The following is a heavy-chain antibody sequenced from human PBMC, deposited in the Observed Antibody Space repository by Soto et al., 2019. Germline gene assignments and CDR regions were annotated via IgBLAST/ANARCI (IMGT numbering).Heavy chain of an antibody. D-gene: IGHD3-16*01. V-gene: IGHV1-69*01. CDR2: IIPIFGTT. CDR1: GGTFNNYA. J-gene: IGHJ4*02. CDR3: AKERGKQMFLFVLNT. Sequence: QVQLVQSGAEVKKPGSSVKVSCKTSGGTFNNYAFSWVRQAPGQGLEWMGGIIPIFGTTYYAQKFQGRVTITADESTNTAYMELSGLRYEDTAVYYCAKERGKQMFLFVLNTGGKGPLVTLSS.